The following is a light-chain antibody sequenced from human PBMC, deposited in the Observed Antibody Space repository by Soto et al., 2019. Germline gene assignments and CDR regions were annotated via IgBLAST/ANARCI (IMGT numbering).Light chain of an antibody. CDR1: QSVSSN. J-gene: IGKJ1*01. CDR2: GAS. V-gene: IGKV3-15*01. Sequence: EIVMTQSPATLSVSPGERATLSCRASQSVSSNLAWYQQKPGQAPRLLIYGASTRATGIPARFSGSGSGTELTLTISHLQSEDFAVYYCKIYNNWPRTFGQRTKVEIK. CDR3: KIYNNWPRT.